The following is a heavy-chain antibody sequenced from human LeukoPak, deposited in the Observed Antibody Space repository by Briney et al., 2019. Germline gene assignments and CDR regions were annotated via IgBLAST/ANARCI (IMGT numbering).Heavy chain of an antibody. V-gene: IGHV1-2*02. CDR3: ARDRHYGSGTYDQ. Sequence: ASVKVSCKASGYTFTSYYIHWVRQAPGHGLQWLGWINPESGDTDYAQQFQGRVTMTRDTSIGTVYMELNSLKLEDTAAYYCARDRHYGSGTYDQWGQGTLVIASS. J-gene: IGHJ4*02. CDR2: INPESGDT. CDR1: GYTFTSYY. D-gene: IGHD3-10*01.